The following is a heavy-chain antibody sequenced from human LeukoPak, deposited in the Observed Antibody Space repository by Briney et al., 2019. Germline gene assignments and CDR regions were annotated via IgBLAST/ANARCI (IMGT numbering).Heavy chain of an antibody. V-gene: IGHV3-74*01. CDR1: GFTFSSHW. D-gene: IGHD3-22*01. J-gene: IGHJ5*02. CDR2: LNTDGSST. CDR3: ARGYYDSNDSNRSNWFDP. Sequence: TWGSLRLSCAASGFTFSSHWMHWVRQAPGKGLVWVSRLNTDGSSTVYADSVKGRFTISRDNAKNTLYLQMNSLRAEDTAVYYCARGYYDSNDSNRSNWFDPWGQGTLLTVSS.